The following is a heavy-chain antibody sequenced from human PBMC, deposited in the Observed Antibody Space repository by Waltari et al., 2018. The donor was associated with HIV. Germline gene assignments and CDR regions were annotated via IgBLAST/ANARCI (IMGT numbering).Heavy chain of an antibody. CDR2: ISYDGVNQ. J-gene: IGHJ4*02. V-gene: IGHV3-30-3*01. CDR1: GYIFNDNA. D-gene: IGHD3-10*01. CDR3: VRESKLPGEFYPFEY. Sequence: QVHLVESGGGVVQPGWSLRLSCAAPGYIFNDNALPWVRQAPGKGLEWISFISYDGVNQNYADSVKGRFTISRDDSRSRLYLQMNSLRREDTAVYYCVRESKLPGEFYPFEYWGQGTLVTVSS.